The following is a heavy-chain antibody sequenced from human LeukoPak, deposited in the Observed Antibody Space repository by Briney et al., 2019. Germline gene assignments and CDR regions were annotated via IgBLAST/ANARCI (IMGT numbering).Heavy chain of an antibody. Sequence: GEALKISCCGSGDSFTSYWLGWVRQMPGKGLEWVGLIYPGDSDTRYSPSFQGQVTLSADKSISTAYLQWSRLKASDTAMYYCARWGQQLVGDYWGQGTLVTVSS. V-gene: IGHV5-51*01. CDR2: IYPGDSDT. D-gene: IGHD6-13*01. CDR1: GDSFTSYW. CDR3: ARWGQQLVGDY. J-gene: IGHJ4*02.